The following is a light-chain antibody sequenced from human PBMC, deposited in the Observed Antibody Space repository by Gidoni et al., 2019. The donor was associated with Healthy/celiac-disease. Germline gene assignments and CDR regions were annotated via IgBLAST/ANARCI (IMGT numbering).Light chain of an antibody. CDR1: QSVLYSSNNKNY. CDR2: WAS. CDR3: QQYYSTPYT. V-gene: IGKV4-1*01. J-gene: IGKJ2*01. Sequence: DILTTQSPDSLTVSLGVRATINCKSSQSVLYSSNNKNYLAWYQQKPGQPPKLLIYWASTRESGVPDRFSGSGSGTDFTLTISSLQAEDVAVYYCQQYYSTPYTFGEGTKLEIK.